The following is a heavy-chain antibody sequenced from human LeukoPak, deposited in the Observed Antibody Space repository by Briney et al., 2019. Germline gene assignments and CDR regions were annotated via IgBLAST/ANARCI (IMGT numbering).Heavy chain of an antibody. D-gene: IGHD3-22*01. CDR1: GFTFSSYA. V-gene: IGHV3-23*01. Sequence: GGSLRLSCAASGFTFSSYAMSWVRQAPGKGLEWVSAISGSGGSTYYADSVKGRFTISRDNSKNTLYLQMNSLRAEDTAVYYCAKGGDSSGYVYYYYYMDVWGKGTTVTVSS. CDR2: ISGSGGST. CDR3: AKGGDSSGYVYYYYYMDV. J-gene: IGHJ6*03.